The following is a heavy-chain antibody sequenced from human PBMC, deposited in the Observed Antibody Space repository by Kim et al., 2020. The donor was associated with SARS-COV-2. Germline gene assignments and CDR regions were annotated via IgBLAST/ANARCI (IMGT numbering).Heavy chain of an antibody. CDR3: ARAVSGSYYLRWFDP. V-gene: IGHV3-11*04. Sequence: GGSLRLSCAASGFTFSDYYMSWIRQAPGKGLEWVSYISSSGSTIYYADSVKGRFTISRDNAKNSLYLQMNSLRAEDTAVYYCARAVSGSYYLRWFDPWGQGTLVTVSS. CDR2: ISSSGSTI. J-gene: IGHJ5*02. CDR1: GFTFSDYY. D-gene: IGHD1-26*01.